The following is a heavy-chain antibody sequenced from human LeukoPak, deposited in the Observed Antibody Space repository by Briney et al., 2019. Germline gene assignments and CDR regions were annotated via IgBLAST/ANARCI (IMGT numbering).Heavy chain of an antibody. V-gene: IGHV3-30*18. CDR3: AKGPVGATFYYYYGMDV. Sequence: GGSLRLSCAASGFTFSGYSMNWVRQAPGKGLEWVAVISYDGSNKYYADSVKGRFTISRDNSKNTLYLQMNSLRAEDTAVYYCAKGPVGATFYYYYGMDVWGQGTTVTVSS. D-gene: IGHD2-2*01. CDR2: ISYDGSNK. J-gene: IGHJ6*02. CDR1: GFTFSGYS.